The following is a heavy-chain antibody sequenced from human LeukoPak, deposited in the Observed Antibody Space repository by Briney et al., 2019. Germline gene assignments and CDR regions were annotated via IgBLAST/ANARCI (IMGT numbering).Heavy chain of an antibody. V-gene: IGHV3-23*01. J-gene: IGHJ4*02. D-gene: IGHD4-17*01. CDR2: ISGSGGST. CDR1: GFTFSNYW. Sequence: GGSLRLSCAASGFTFSNYWMRWVRQAPGKGLEWVAAISGSGGSTYYADSVKGRFTISRDNSKNTLYLQMNSLRAEDTAVYYCARETGSAVGSTDFDYWGQGTLVTVSS. CDR3: ARETGSAVGSTDFDY.